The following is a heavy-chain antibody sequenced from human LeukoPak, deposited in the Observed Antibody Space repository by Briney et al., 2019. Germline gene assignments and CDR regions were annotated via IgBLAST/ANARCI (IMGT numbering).Heavy chain of an antibody. J-gene: IGHJ4*02. V-gene: IGHV4-38-2*02. CDR3: ARALGYNWNYGPLQYYFDY. CDR1: GYSIRSAYY. CDR2: IYHSGTL. Sequence: SETLSLTCTVSGYSIRSAYYWGWIRQPPGKGLEWIGSIYHSGTLYYNPSLKSRVTISVDTSKNQFSLKLTSVTAADTAVYYCARALGYNWNYGPLQYYFDYWGQGTLVTVSS. D-gene: IGHD1-7*01.